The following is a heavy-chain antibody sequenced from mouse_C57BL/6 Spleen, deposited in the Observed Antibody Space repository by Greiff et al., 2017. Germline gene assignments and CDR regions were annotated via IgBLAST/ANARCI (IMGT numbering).Heavy chain of an antibody. J-gene: IGHJ3*01. CDR2: IHPSDSDT. Sequence: QVQLKQPGAELVKPGASVKVSCKASGYTFTSYWMHWVKQRPGQGLEWIGRIHPSDSDTNYNQKFKGKATLTVDKSSSTAYMQLSSLTSEDSAVYYCAIHYDYGSSWFAYWGQGTLVTVSA. CDR3: AIHYDYGSSWFAY. D-gene: IGHD2-4*01. V-gene: IGHV1-74*01. CDR1: GYTFTSYW.